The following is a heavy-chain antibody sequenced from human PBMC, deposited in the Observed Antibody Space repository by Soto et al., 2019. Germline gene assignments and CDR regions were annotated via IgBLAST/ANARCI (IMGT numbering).Heavy chain of an antibody. D-gene: IGHD4-17*01. V-gene: IGHV3-23*01. CDR1: GFTFSRYA. CDR3: AKDKTRNYGDYYYYYGMDV. J-gene: IGHJ6*02. Sequence: EEQLLESGGGLVQPGGSLRLSCAASGFTFSRYAMSWVRQAPGKGLECVSGISSSDGNTYYADSVKGRFTISRDNSNNTLLLQMNSLRAEDTAIYYCAKDKTRNYGDYYYYYGMDVWGQGTTVTVSS. CDR2: ISSSDGNT.